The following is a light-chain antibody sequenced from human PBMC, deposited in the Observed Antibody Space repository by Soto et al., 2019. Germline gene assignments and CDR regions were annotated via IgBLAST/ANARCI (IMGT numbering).Light chain of an antibody. V-gene: IGKV2-24*01. J-gene: IGKJ5*01. CDR3: MQAAKFPVT. CDR1: QSLRHSDAYTY. Sequence: DIVMTQTPLSSPVTLGQPASISCRSSQSLRHSDAYTYLSWLQQRPGQPPRFLIYKTSNRFSGVPDRFSGSGAGTDFTLKISRVEAEDVGVYYCMQAAKFPVTFGQGTRLEIK. CDR2: KTS.